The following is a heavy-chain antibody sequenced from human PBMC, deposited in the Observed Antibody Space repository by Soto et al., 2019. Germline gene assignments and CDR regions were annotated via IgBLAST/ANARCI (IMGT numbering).Heavy chain of an antibody. CDR2: ISGNEGKP. CDR3: ANDQDFQVHD. D-gene: IGHD2-15*01. Sequence: QVQLVQSGGEVMRPGASVEVSCKASGYTFTSYGVSWVRQAPGQGLEGMGWISGNEGKPHYAPKFQGRVAMTIATSTSTAYMELRSLRSDDTAVYYCANDQDFQVHDWGQGTLVTVSS. J-gene: IGHJ4*02. CDR1: GYTFTSYG. V-gene: IGHV1-18*01.